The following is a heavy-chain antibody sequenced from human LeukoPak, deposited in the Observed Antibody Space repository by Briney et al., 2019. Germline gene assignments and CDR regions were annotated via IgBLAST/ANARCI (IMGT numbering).Heavy chain of an antibody. Sequence: SETLSLTCGVYGESLSVYYWTWIRQPPGKRLEWIGEINHSGSTNYNPSLKSRVTISVDTSKNQFSLKLSSVTAADTAVYYCAAVVDTAMVTSWWFDPWGQGTLVTVSS. J-gene: IGHJ5*02. CDR2: INHSGST. CDR1: GESLSVYY. V-gene: IGHV4-34*01. D-gene: IGHD5-18*01. CDR3: AAVVDTAMVTSWWFDP.